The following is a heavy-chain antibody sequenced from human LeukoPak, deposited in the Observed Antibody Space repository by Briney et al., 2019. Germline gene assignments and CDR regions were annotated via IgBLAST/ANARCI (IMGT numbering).Heavy chain of an antibody. J-gene: IGHJ4*02. CDR3: AKDLGTPYNFDY. V-gene: IGHV3-30*04. CDR1: GFRFRDYA. Sequence: PGGSLRLSCAASGFRFRDYAMHWVLQAPGKGLEWVALISYDGNIEYYVDSVKGRFTISRDNSKNILYLQMNSLSAEDTAVYYCAKDLGTPYNFDYWGQGTLVTVSS. CDR2: ISYDGNIE. D-gene: IGHD2-15*01.